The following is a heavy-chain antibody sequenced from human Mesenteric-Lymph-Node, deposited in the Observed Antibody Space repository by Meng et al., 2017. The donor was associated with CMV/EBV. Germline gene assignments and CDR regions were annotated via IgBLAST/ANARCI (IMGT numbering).Heavy chain of an antibody. CDR2: INHSGST. Sequence: TPSLTCAVYGGSFSGYYWSWIRQPPGKGLEWIGEINHSGSTNYNPSLKSRVTISVDTSKNQFSLKLSSVTAADTAVYYCARGKPVLEWLDYYYYYGMDVWGQGTTVTVSS. V-gene: IGHV4-34*01. J-gene: IGHJ6*02. CDR3: ARGKPVLEWLDYYYYYGMDV. CDR1: GGSFSGYY. D-gene: IGHD3-3*01.